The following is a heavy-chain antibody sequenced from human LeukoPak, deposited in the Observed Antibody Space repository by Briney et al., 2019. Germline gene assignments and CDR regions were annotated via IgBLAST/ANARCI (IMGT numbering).Heavy chain of an antibody. J-gene: IGHJ4*02. CDR1: GFPLSRFA. CDR2: ISYDGSNK. V-gene: IGHV3-30*18. CDR3: AKSERFGELFIDFDY. D-gene: IGHD3-10*01. Sequence: GGSLRLFCAASGFPLSRFAMLCPRDAPGKAVEGVAVISYDGSNKYYADSVKGRFTISRDNSKNTLYQQMNSLRAEDTAVYYCAKSERFGELFIDFDYWGQGALVTVSS.